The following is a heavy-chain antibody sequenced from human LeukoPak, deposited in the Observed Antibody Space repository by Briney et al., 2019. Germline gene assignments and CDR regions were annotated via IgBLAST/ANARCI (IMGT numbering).Heavy chain of an antibody. CDR1: GYTFSNYG. J-gene: IGHJ4*02. D-gene: IGHD3-22*01. V-gene: IGHV1-18*01. CDR2: ISTYNGNT. Sequence: GASVKVSCKASGYTFSNYGITWVRLAPGQGLEWMGWISTYNGNTNYAQKLQGRVTMTTDTSTSTAYMELRSLRSDDPAVYYCARDSNSVYGIVVVPAQFDYWGQGTLVTVSS. CDR3: ARDSNSVYGIVVVPAQFDY.